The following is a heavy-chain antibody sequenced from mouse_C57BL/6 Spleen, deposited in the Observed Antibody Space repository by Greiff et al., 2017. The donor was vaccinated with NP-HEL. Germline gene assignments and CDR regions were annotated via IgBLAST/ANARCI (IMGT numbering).Heavy chain of an antibody. CDR1: GYTFTDYY. Sequence: VQLQQSGPELVKPGASVKISCKASGYTFTDYYMNWVKQSHGKSLEWIGDINPNNGGTSYNQKFKGKATLTVDKSSSTAYMELRSLTSEDSAVYYCARVYDGYWAWFAYWGQGTLVTVSA. D-gene: IGHD2-3*01. CDR3: ARVYDGYWAWFAY. V-gene: IGHV1-26*01. CDR2: INPNNGGT. J-gene: IGHJ3*01.